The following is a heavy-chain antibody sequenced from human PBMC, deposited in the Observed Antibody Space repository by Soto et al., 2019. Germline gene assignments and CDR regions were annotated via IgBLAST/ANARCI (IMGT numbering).Heavy chain of an antibody. V-gene: IGHV3-33*06. J-gene: IGHJ3*02. Sequence: QVQLVESGGGVVQPGRSLRLSCAASGFTFSSYGRHWVRQAPGKGLEWVAVIWYDGSNKYYADSVKGRFTIVRDNSKNTLYLQMNSLRAEDTAVYYCANGYCSGGSCYHDAFDIWGQGTMVTVSS. D-gene: IGHD2-15*01. CDR1: GFTFSSYG. CDR3: ANGYCSGGSCYHDAFDI. CDR2: IWYDGSNK.